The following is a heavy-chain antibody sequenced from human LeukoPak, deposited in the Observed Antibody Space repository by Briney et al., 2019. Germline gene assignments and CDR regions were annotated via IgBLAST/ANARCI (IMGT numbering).Heavy chain of an antibody. CDR1: GFTFSSYR. Sequence: GGSLRLSCAASGFTFSSYRMNWVRQAPGKGLEWVSYISSSSSTIYYADSVKGRLTISRDNAKNSLYLQMNSLRAEDTAVYYCAKGALGTDDYWGQGTLVTVSS. V-gene: IGHV3-48*01. CDR2: ISSSSSTI. CDR3: AKGALGTDDY. J-gene: IGHJ4*02.